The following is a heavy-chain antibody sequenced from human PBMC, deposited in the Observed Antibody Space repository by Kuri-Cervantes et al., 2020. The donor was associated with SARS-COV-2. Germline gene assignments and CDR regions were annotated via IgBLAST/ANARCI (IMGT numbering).Heavy chain of an antibody. V-gene: IGHV2-70*11. CDR1: GFSIRNSGVC. Sequence: SGPTLVKPTQTLTLTCSFSGFSIRNSGVCVSWIRQPPGKALEWLARIDWDDDKYYNTSLKARLTISKDTSKNQVVLTMTNMDAVDTATYYCAHFSSTSCCPFDYWGQGTLVTVSS. D-gene: IGHD2-2*01. J-gene: IGHJ4*02. CDR3: AHFSSTSCCPFDY. CDR2: IDWDDDK.